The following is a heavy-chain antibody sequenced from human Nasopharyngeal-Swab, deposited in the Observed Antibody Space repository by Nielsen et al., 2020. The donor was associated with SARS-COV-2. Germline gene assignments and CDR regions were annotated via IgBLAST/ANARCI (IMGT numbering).Heavy chain of an antibody. V-gene: IGHV5-51*01. J-gene: IGHJ6*02. CDR3: ARANRGYSYGYSTGGYYYYGMDV. D-gene: IGHD5-18*01. CDR1: GYSFTSYW. Sequence: GESLKISCKGSGYSFTSYWIGWVRQMPGKGLEWVGIIYPGDSDTKYSPSFQGQVTISADKSISTAYLQWSSMEASDTAMYYCARANRGYSYGYSTGGYYYYGMDVWGQGTTVTVSS. CDR2: IYPGDSDT.